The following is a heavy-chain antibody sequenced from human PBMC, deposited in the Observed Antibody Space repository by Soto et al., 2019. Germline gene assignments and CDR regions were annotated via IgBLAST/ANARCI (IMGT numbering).Heavy chain of an antibody. Sequence: QVQLVQSGAEVKKPGASVKVSCKASGYTFTNYAMHWVRQAPGQRLEWMGWINAGNGNTKYSQKFQGRVTITRDTSSSTAYRELSSLRSEDTAVYYCARGGSLSGYFDLWGRGTLVTVSS. CDR3: ARGGSLSGYFDL. CDR1: GYTFTNYA. D-gene: IGHD1-26*01. J-gene: IGHJ2*01. V-gene: IGHV1-3*01. CDR2: INAGNGNT.